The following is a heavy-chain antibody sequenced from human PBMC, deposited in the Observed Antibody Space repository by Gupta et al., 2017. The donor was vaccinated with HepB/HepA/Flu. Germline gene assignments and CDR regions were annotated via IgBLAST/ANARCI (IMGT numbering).Heavy chain of an antibody. CDR1: GGSISSTVSS. V-gene: IGHV4-39*01. CDR3: ARLPTGFPNWIHP. D-gene: IGHD4-11*01. Sequence: QLQLQESGHGVVKPSETLSLTCAVSGGSISSTVSSWGWIRQSPGKGLEWIGSITYTKDSFYNPSVNGRVTVSVDTSKNQFSLRMRSVTAADTAGYYCARLPTGFPNWIHPWGQGSLVTVSA. CDR2: ITYTKDS. J-gene: IGHJ5*02.